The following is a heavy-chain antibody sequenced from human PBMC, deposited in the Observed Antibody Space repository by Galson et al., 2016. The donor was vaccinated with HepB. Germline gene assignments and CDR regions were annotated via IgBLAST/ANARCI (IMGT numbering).Heavy chain of an antibody. D-gene: IGHD3-10*02. Sequence: SLSLSCAASGFTLSNYDMHWVRQATGKGLEWVAAIGTAGDTYYLDSVEGRFTISRENAKNSLYIEMNSLRAGDTAVYYCARGTLSRFMFYYYGMDVWGQGTTVTVSS. CDR1: GFTLSNYD. V-gene: IGHV3-13*01. J-gene: IGHJ6*02. CDR2: IGTAGDT. CDR3: ARGTLSRFMFYYYGMDV.